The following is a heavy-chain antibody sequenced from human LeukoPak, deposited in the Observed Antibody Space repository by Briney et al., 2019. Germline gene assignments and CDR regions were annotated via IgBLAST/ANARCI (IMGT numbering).Heavy chain of an antibody. V-gene: IGHV4-34*01. J-gene: IGHJ4*02. CDR3: ARGAWATRLGS. Sequence: SETLSLTCPVYGESLNSYYWSWISQPPGTVLEWIGEIYESGSTEYNPSLKSRVTISMVPSKQQFSLSLTSVTAADTAVYYCARGAWATRLGSWGLGTPVIVSS. D-gene: IGHD2-15*01. CDR2: IYESGST. CDR1: GESLNSYY.